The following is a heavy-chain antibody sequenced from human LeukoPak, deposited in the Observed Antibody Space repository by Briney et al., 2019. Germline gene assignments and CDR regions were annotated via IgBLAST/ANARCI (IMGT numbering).Heavy chain of an antibody. J-gene: IGHJ3*02. V-gene: IGHV3-11*01. CDR2: ISSSGSTI. D-gene: IGHD2-15*01. CDR1: GFTFSDYY. CDR3: ARDLECIFCRDAFDI. Sequence: PGGSLRLSCVASGFTFSDYYMSWIRQAPGKGLEWVSYISSSGSTIYYADSVTGRFTISRDNAKNSLYLQMNSLRAEDTGVYYCARDLECIFCRDAFDIWGQGTMVTVSS.